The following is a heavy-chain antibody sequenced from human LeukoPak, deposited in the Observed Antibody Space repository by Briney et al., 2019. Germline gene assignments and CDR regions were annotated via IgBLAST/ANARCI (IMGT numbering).Heavy chain of an antibody. CDR3: ARYSSSLHPDY. CDR1: GFTVSSNC. Sequence: GGSLRLSCAASGFTVSSNCMSWVRQAPGKGLEWVSVIYSGGSTYYADSVKGRFTISRDNSKNTLYLQMNSLRAEDTAVYYCARYSSSLHPDYWGQGTLVTVSS. V-gene: IGHV3-53*01. CDR2: IYSGGST. J-gene: IGHJ4*02. D-gene: IGHD4-4*01.